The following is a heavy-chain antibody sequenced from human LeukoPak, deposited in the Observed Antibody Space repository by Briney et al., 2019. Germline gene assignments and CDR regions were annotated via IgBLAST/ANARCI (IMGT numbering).Heavy chain of an antibody. CDR3: ARLWSTDCSGGSCPHQPNY. J-gene: IGHJ4*02. CDR2: VFYSGST. V-gene: IGHV4-39*01. D-gene: IGHD2-15*01. CDR1: GGSVSSSSYH. Sequence: PSETLSLTCTVSGGSVSSSSYHWGWIRQPPGKGLEWGGSVFYSGSTYYNPSLKSRVTMYVATSKTKFSLKLSSVIAADTAVYYCARLWSTDCSGGSCPHQPNYWGQGTLVTVSS.